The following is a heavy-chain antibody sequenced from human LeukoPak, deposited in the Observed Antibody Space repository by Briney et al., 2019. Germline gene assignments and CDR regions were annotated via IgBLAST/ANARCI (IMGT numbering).Heavy chain of an antibody. V-gene: IGHV4-59*01. CDR2: IYYSGST. CDR1: GGSISSYY. Sequence: SETLSLTCTVSGGSISSYYWSWIRQPPGKGLEWIGYIYYSGSTNYNPSLKSRVTISVDTSKNQFSLKLSSVTAADTAVYYCARVNWNYAYYMDVWGKGTTVTVSS. J-gene: IGHJ6*03. D-gene: IGHD1-1*01. CDR3: ARVNWNYAYYMDV.